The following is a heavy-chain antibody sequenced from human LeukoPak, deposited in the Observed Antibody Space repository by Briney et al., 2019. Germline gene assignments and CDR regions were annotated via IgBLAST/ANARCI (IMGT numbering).Heavy chain of an antibody. V-gene: IGHV3-48*02. D-gene: IGHD5-18*01. CDR2: ISGDSNT. CDR3: ASGYTYGHDY. J-gene: IGHJ4*02. CDR1: GFTFSHYI. Sequence: GGSLRLSCAASGFTFSHYIMNWVRQSPGKGREWVSYISGDSNTYPADSVKGRLTISRDNAKNSLYLKMNSLRDEATAVYYCASGYTYGHDYWGQGTLVTVSS.